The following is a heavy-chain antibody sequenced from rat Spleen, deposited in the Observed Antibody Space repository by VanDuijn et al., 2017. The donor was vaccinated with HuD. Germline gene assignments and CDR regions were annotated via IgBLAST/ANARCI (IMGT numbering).Heavy chain of an antibody. J-gene: IGHJ2*01. CDR2: MWYDGDT. CDR1: GFSLTTYS. Sequence: QVQMKETGPGLVQPSETLFLTCTVSGFSLTTYSVRWIRQPSGKGPEWMGKMWYDGDTAYNSALKSRLSITRDTSKNQVFLKMNSLQTNDTGTYYCTRDLYSFDDWGQGVMVTVSS. V-gene: IGHV2-63*01. CDR3: TRDLYSFDD.